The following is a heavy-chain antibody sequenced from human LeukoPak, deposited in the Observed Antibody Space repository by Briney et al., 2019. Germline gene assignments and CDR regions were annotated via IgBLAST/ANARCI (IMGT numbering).Heavy chain of an antibody. CDR3: VQDWAWGAFGY. V-gene: IGHV3-23*01. CDR1: GSTFSFYG. J-gene: IGHJ4*02. D-gene: IGHD7-27*01. Sequence: GGSLRLSCAASGSTFSFYGMNWVRQAPGKGLEWVSGITGAGHTYYADSVQGRFTIYRDNSKNTLYLQMNRLGAEDTAIYYCVQDWAWGAFGYWGQGTLVTVSS. CDR2: ITGAGHT.